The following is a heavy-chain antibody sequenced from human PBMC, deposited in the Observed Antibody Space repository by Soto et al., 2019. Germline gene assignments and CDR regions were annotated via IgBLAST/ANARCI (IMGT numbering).Heavy chain of an antibody. D-gene: IGHD6-13*01. CDR2: IIPILGIA. CDR3: ARVVGYSSSWYGAFDI. V-gene: IGHV1-69*02. J-gene: IGHJ3*02. Sequence: SVKVSCKASGGTFSSYTISWVRQAPGQGLEWMGTIIPILGIANYAQKFQGRVTITADKSTSTAYMELSSLRSEDTAVYYCARVVGYSSSWYGAFDIWGQGTMVTVSS. CDR1: GGTFSSYT.